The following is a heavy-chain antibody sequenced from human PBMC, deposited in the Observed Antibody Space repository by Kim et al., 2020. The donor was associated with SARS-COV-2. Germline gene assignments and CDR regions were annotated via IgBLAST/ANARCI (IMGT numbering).Heavy chain of an antibody. J-gene: IGHJ5*02. CDR2: IYYSGST. CDR3: ARASSRYGDYLPGWFDP. D-gene: IGHD4-17*01. CDR1: GGSISSYY. Sequence: SETLSLTCTVSGGSISSYYWSWIRQPPGKGLEWIGYIYYSGSTNYNPSLKSRVTISVDTSKNQFSLKLSSVTAADTAVYYCARASSRYGDYLPGWFDPWGQGTLVTVSS. V-gene: IGHV4-59*01.